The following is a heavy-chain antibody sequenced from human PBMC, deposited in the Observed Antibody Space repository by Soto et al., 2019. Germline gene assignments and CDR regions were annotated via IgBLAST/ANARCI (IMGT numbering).Heavy chain of an antibody. CDR2: IYYSGST. Sequence: QVQLQESGPGLVKPSETLSLTCTVSGGSISSYYWSWIRQPPGKGLEWIGYIYYSGSTNYNPSLKSRVTISVDTSKNQFSLKLSSVTAADTAVYYCARGIYDHGEYYYGMDVWGQGTTVTVSS. CDR3: ARGIYDHGEYYYGMDV. V-gene: IGHV4-59*01. D-gene: IGHD3-22*01. J-gene: IGHJ6*02. CDR1: GGSISSYY.